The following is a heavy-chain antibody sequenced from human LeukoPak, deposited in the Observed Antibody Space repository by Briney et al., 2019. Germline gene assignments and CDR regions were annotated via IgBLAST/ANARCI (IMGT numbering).Heavy chain of an antibody. CDR2: INWNGGST. J-gene: IGHJ4*02. V-gene: IGHV3-20*04. CDR3: ARRRVTVVRGVDITSYYFDY. D-gene: IGHD3-10*01. Sequence: GGSLRLSCAASGFTFDDYGMSWVRQAPGKGLEWVSGINWNGGSTGYADSVKGRFTISRDNAKNSLFLQMNSLRAEDTALYYCARRRVTVVRGVDITSYYFDYWGQGTLVTVSS. CDR1: GFTFDDYG.